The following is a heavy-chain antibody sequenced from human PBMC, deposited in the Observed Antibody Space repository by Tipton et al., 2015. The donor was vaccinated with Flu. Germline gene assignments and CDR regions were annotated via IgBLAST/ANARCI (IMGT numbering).Heavy chain of an antibody. D-gene: IGHD2-8*01. CDR2: VYPSGSA. CDR1: GGSISNYY. CDR3: ARGRRPRRPVLAPPGYFDY. J-gene: IGHJ4*02. Sequence: TLSLTCTVSGGSISNYYWSWIRQPAGKGLEWIGRVYPSGSANYNPSLKSRVTISVDTSKNQFSLILSAVTAADTAVYYCARGRRPRRPVLAPPGYFDYWGQGTLVTVSS. V-gene: IGHV4-4*07.